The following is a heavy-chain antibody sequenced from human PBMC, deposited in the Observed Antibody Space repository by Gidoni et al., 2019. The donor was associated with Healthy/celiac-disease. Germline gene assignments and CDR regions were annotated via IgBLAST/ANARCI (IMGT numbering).Heavy chain of an antibody. CDR3: ARGNAGDFDY. CDR1: GFTFSSYS. D-gene: IGHD1-1*01. Sequence: EVQLVESGGGLVQPGGSLRLSCAASGFTFSSYSMNWVRQAPGKGREWVSYISSSSSTIYYADSVKGRFTISRDNAKNSLYLQMNSLRAEDTAVYYCARGNAGDFDYWGQGTLVTVSS. CDR2: ISSSSSTI. V-gene: IGHV3-48*01. J-gene: IGHJ4*02.